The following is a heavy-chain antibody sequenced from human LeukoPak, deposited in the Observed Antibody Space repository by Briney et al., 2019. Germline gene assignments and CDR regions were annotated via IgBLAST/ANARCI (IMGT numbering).Heavy chain of an antibody. CDR1: GYGFTSYW. CDR2: IYPGDSDT. J-gene: IGHJ4*02. V-gene: IGHV5-51*01. Sequence: GESLKISCKGSGYGFTSYWIGWVRQMPGKGLEWMGIIYPGDSDTRYSPSFQGQVTISADKSISTAYLQWSSLKASDTAMYYCARLLAVESLYDSSGYYDYWGQGTLVTVSS. D-gene: IGHD3-22*01. CDR3: ARLLAVESLYDSSGYYDY.